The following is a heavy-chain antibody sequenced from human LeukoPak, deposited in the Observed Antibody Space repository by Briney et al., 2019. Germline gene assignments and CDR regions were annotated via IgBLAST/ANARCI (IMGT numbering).Heavy chain of an antibody. Sequence: RRSLTLSCPPSRPTSSSLWMSCVRPPPGKWRGWVANIQQDGSQKYYVASVKGGYTISRNNTKNSLYLQMNSLRAEDTAVYYCARVSVEVVTPASYNWFDTWGQGTLVTVSS. V-gene: IGHV3-7*01. CDR1: RPTSSSLW. D-gene: IGHD2-21*02. CDR3: ARVSVEVVTPASYNWFDT. J-gene: IGHJ5*02. CDR2: IQQDGSQK.